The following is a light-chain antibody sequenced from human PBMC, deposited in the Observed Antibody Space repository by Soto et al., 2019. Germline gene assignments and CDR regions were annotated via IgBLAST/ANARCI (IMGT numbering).Light chain of an antibody. Sequence: DIPMTQSPSSLSASVGDRVTITCRASQSISSYLNWYQQKPGKAPKLLIYAASSLQSGVPSRFSGSGSGTDFTLTICSLQHEDFATYYCQQSYSTPLTFGGGTKVEIK. CDR1: QSISSY. CDR2: AAS. V-gene: IGKV1-39*01. J-gene: IGKJ4*01. CDR3: QQSYSTPLT.